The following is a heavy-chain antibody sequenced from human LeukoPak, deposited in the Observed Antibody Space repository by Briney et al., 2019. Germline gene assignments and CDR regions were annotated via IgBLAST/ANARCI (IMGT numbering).Heavy chain of an antibody. D-gene: IGHD3-22*01. CDR3: AKDGSYDRSGYYYGRFDY. V-gene: IGHV3-43*02. Sequence: PGGPLRLSCAAPGFTFDDYAMHWVRQAPGKGLEWVSLISGDGGSTYYADSMKGRFTISRDNSKNSLYLQMNSLRTEDTALYYCAKDGSYDRSGYYYGRFDYWGQGTLVTVSS. J-gene: IGHJ4*02. CDR1: GFTFDDYA. CDR2: ISGDGGST.